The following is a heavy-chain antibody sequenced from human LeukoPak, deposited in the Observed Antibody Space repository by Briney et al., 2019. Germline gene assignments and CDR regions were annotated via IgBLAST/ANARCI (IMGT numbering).Heavy chain of an antibody. CDR3: ARGIIAAAGNWFDP. D-gene: IGHD6-13*01. V-gene: IGHV4-39*07. CDR1: GGSISSGTYS. J-gene: IGHJ5*02. Sequence: SETLSLTCTVSGGSISSGTYSWGWIRQPPGKGLKWIASISNSGSTYNNPSLKSRVTISVDTSKNQFSLKLSSVTAADTAVYYCARGIIAAAGNWFDPWGQGTLATVSS. CDR2: ISNSGST.